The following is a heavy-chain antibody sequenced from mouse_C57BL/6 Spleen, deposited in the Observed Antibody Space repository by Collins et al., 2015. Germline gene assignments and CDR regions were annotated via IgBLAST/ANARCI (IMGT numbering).Heavy chain of an antibody. Sequence: VKISCKASGYTFTDYYINWVKQRPGQGLEWIGWIFPGSGTTYYNEKFKDKATLTVDKYSSAAYMLLSSLTSEDSAVYFCARMDFDYWGQGTHSHSLL. V-gene: IGHV1-75*01. CDR3: ARMDFDY. J-gene: IGHJ2*01. CDR1: GYTFTDYY. CDR2: IFPGSGTT.